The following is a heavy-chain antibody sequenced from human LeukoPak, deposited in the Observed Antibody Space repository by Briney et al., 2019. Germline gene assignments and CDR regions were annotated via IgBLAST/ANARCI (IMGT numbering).Heavy chain of an antibody. Sequence: SVKVSCKASGGTFSSYAISWVRQAPGQGLEWMGGIIPIFGTANYAQKFQGRVTITADESTSTAYMELSSLRSEDTAVCYCARSDCSSTSCYGSRWYNWFDPWGQGTLVTVSS. CDR2: IIPIFGTA. CDR3: ARSDCSSTSCYGSRWYNWFDP. D-gene: IGHD2-2*01. V-gene: IGHV1-69*01. CDR1: GGTFSSYA. J-gene: IGHJ5*02.